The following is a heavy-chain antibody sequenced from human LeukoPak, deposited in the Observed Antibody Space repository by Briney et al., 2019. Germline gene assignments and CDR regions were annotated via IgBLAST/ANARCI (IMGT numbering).Heavy chain of an antibody. CDR2: IYSGGST. Sequence: GGSLRLSCAASGFTVSSNYMSWVRQAPGKGLEWVSVIYSGGSTYYADSVKGRFTISRDNSKDTLYLQMNSLRAEDTAVYYCARDPTYYYDSSGYSWGQGTLVTVSS. D-gene: IGHD3-22*01. CDR1: GFTVSSNY. J-gene: IGHJ5*02. CDR3: ARDPTYYYDSSGYS. V-gene: IGHV3-66*01.